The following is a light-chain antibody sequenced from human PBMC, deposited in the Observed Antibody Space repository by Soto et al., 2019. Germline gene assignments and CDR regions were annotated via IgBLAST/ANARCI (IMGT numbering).Light chain of an antibody. J-gene: IGLJ1*01. Sequence: QSVLTQPASVSGSPGQSITISCTGTSSDDGGYNYVSWYQQHPGKAPKLMIYDVSNRPSGVSNSFSGSKSGNTASLTISGFQAEDEADYYCSSYTSSSSDVFGPGTKSPS. CDR2: DVS. CDR3: SSYTSSSSDV. V-gene: IGLV2-14*01. CDR1: SSDDGGYNY.